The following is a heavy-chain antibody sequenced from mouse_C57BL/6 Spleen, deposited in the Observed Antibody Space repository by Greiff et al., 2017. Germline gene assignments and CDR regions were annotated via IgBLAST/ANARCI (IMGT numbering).Heavy chain of an antibody. J-gene: IGHJ4*01. D-gene: IGHD4-1*01. V-gene: IGHV1-80*01. Sequence: VQLQQSGAELVKPGASVKISCKASGYAFSSYGMNWVKQRPGKGLEWIGQIYPGDGDTNYNGKFKGKATLTADKSSSTAYMQLSRLTSEDSAVYFCARSGPYYAMDYWGQGTSVTVSS. CDR2: IYPGDGDT. CDR3: ARSGPYYAMDY. CDR1: GYAFSSYG.